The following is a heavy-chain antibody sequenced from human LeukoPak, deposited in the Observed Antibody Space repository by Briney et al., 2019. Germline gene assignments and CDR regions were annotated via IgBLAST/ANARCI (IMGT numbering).Heavy chain of an antibody. J-gene: IGHJ6*02. V-gene: IGHV6-1*01. D-gene: IGHD3-10*01. CDR2: TYYRSKWYN. CDR3: ARGPITMVRGRYYYGMDV. Sequence: SQTLSLTCAISGDSVSSNSAAWNWIRQSPSRGLEWLGRTYYRSKWYNDYAVSVKSRITINPDTSKNQFSLQLNSVTPEDTAVYYCARGPITMVRGRYYYGMDVWGQGTTVTVSS. CDR1: GDSVSSNSAA.